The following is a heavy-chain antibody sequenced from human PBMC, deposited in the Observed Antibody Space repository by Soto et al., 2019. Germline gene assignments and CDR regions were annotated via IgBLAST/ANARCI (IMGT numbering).Heavy chain of an antibody. Sequence: VASVKVSCKASGGTFSSYAISWVRQAPGQGLEWMGWITPFNGNTKYAQKFQDRVTFTGDTSLNTAYMELSSLRSDDTAMFYCASGRYDASGYFDYWGQGTLVTVSS. V-gene: IGHV1-45*02. J-gene: IGHJ4*02. D-gene: IGHD3-22*01. CDR3: ASGRYDASGYFDY. CDR1: GGTFSSYA. CDR2: ITPFNGNT.